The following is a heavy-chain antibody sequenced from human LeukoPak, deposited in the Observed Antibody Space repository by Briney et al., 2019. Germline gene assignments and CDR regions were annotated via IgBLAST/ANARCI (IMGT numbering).Heavy chain of an antibody. J-gene: IGHJ4*02. V-gene: IGHV3-33*01. CDR1: GFTFSSYG. CDR3: ARDYCGGDCQAVDY. Sequence: GGSLRLSWAASGFTFSSYGMHWVRQAPGKGLEWVAVIWYDGSNEYYTDSVKGRFTISRDNSKNTLYLQMNSLRAEDTAVYYCARDYCGGDCQAVDYWGQGTLVTVSS. CDR2: IWYDGSNE. D-gene: IGHD2-21*02.